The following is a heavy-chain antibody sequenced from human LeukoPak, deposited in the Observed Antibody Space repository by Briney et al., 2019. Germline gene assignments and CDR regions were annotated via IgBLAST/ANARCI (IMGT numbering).Heavy chain of an antibody. Sequence: ASVKVSCKASGGTFSSYAISWVRQAPGQGLEWMGRIIPILGIANYAQKFQGRVTITADKSTSTAYLELSSLRSKDTAVYYCARVSGNDIVAAFDPWGQGTLVTVSS. CDR3: ARVSGNDIVAAFDP. D-gene: IGHD2-15*01. V-gene: IGHV1-69*04. J-gene: IGHJ5*02. CDR2: IIPILGIA. CDR1: GGTFSSYA.